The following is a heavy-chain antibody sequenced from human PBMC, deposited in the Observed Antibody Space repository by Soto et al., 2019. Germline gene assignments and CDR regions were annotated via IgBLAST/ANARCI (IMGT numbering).Heavy chain of an antibody. J-gene: IGHJ4*02. Sequence: PSETLSLTCTVSGGSISSSSYYWGWIRQPPGKGLEWIGSIYYSGSTYYNPSLKSRVTISVDTSKNQFSLKLSSVTAADTAVYYCARHGITMVRGVIYYWGQGTLVTVSS. CDR3: ARHGITMVRGVIYY. D-gene: IGHD3-10*01. V-gene: IGHV4-39*01. CDR2: IYYSGST. CDR1: GGSISSSSYY.